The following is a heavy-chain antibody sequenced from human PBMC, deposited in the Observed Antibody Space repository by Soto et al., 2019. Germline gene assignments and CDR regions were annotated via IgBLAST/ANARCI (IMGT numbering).Heavy chain of an antibody. D-gene: IGHD6-19*01. CDR3: ARDLAVAGLTYYFDY. Sequence: PVGSLRLSCAASGFTFSSYWMSWVRQAPGKGLEWVANIKQDGSEKYYVDSVKGRFTISRDNAKNSLYLQMNSLRAEDTAVYYCARDLAVAGLTYYFDYWGKGTLVPVS. J-gene: IGHJ4*02. V-gene: IGHV3-7*01. CDR1: GFTFSSYW. CDR2: IKQDGSEK.